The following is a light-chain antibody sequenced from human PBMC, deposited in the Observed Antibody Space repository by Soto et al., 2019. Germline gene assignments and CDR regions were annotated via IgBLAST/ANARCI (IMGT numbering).Light chain of an antibody. V-gene: IGKV3D-20*02. J-gene: IGKJ4*01. CDR2: DAS. CDR1: QSLSSSQ. Sequence: IVSTHSPGTLSFSPGEIATLSFRASQSLSSSQLAWYQQKPGQAPRLLIHDASSRATGISDRFTGSGSGTDFTLTISSLQPEDFATYYCQQSYYTPLTFGGGTKVDIK. CDR3: QQSYYTPLT.